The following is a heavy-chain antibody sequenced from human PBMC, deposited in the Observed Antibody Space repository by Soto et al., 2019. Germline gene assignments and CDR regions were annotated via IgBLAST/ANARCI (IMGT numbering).Heavy chain of an antibody. CDR1: GLPFNDYA. CDR2: IIRTGDST. V-gene: IGHV3-23*01. Sequence: GGSLRLSCAASGLPFNDYAMSWVRTAQGKGLEWVSLIIRTGDSTYFADSVKGRFTISRDNSKNTLYLQMNSLRAEDTAVYYCARTYYYGSGTYPSFDPWGHGTLVTVSS. D-gene: IGHD3-10*01. CDR3: ARTYYYGSGTYPSFDP. J-gene: IGHJ5*02.